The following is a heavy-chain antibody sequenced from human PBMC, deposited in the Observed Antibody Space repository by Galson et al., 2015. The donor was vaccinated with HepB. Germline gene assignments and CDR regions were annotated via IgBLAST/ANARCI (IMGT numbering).Heavy chain of an antibody. J-gene: IGHJ5*02. Sequence: CAISGDSVSSNRAAWNWIRQSPSRGLEWLGRTYYRSKWYTDYALSVQGRITINPDTSRNQFSLQLTSVTPDDTAVYYCARVEQQVVPTGWFDPWGQGTLVTVSS. V-gene: IGHV6-1*01. CDR2: TYYRSKWYT. D-gene: IGHD6-13*01. CDR1: GDSVSSNRAA. CDR3: ARVEQQVVPTGWFDP.